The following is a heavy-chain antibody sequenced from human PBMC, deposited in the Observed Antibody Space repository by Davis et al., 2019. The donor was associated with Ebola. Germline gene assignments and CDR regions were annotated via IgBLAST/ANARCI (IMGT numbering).Heavy chain of an antibody. D-gene: IGHD2-2*02. Sequence: ASVKVSCKASGYTFTSYGISWVRQAPGQGLEWMGWISAYNGNTNYAQKLQGRVTMTTDTSTSTAYMELRSLRSDDTAVYYCARDFLPYQLLYGNWFDPWGQGTLVTVSS. CDR3: ARDFLPYQLLYGNWFDP. CDR1: GYTFTSYG. CDR2: ISAYNGNT. J-gene: IGHJ5*02. V-gene: IGHV1-18*01.